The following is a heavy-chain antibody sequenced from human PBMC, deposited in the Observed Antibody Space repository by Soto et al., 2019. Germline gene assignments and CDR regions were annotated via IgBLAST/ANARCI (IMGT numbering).Heavy chain of an antibody. CDR3: ARVPTLTGPPDYYYGMDV. D-gene: IGHD3-9*01. Sequence: QVQLQESGPGLVKPSETLSLTCTVSGGSISSYYWSWIRQPAGKGLERIGRIYTSGSTNYNPSLKSRVTMSVDTSKNQFSLKLSSVTAADTAVYYCARVPTLTGPPDYYYGMDVWGQGTTVTVSS. CDR1: GGSISSYY. V-gene: IGHV4-4*07. J-gene: IGHJ6*02. CDR2: IYTSGST.